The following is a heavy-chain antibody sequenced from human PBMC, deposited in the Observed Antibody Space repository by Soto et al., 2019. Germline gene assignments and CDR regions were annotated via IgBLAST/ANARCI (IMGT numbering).Heavy chain of an antibody. J-gene: IGHJ6*02. CDR3: AKSSVEQQLVRGTGYYGMDV. Sequence: QVQLVESGGGVVQPGRSLRLSCAASGFTFSSYGMHWVRQAPGKGLEWVAVISYDGSNKYYADSVKGRFTISRDNSKDTRYLQMNSLRAEDTAVYYCAKSSVEQQLVRGTGYYGMDVWGRGTTVTVSS. D-gene: IGHD6-13*01. CDR2: ISYDGSNK. CDR1: GFTFSSYG. V-gene: IGHV3-30*18.